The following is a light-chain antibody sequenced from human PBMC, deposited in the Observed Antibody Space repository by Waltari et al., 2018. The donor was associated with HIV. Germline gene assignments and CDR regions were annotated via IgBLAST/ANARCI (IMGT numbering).Light chain of an antibody. V-gene: IGKV3-20*01. Sequence: EIVLTQSPGTLSFSPWDRASHPCRASPSVSNSYLAWYQQKPGQAPRLLIYGTSSRATGIPDRFSGSGSGTDFTLTISRLEPEDFAVYYCQQYRGSPGFTFGPGTKVDI. CDR3: QQYRGSPGFT. CDR1: PSVSNSY. J-gene: IGKJ3*01. CDR2: GTS.